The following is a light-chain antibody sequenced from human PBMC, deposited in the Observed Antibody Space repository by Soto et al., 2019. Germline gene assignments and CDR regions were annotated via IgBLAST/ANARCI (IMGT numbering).Light chain of an antibody. CDR3: QSYDSSLSGSDV. Sequence: QSVLTQPPSVSGAPGQRVTISCTGSSSNIGAGHDVHWYQHLPGTAPKLLIYGNGNRPSGVPDRFSGSKSGTSASLAITGLQAEDEADYYCQSYDSSLSGSDVFGTGTKVTVL. V-gene: IGLV1-40*01. CDR1: SSNIGAGHD. J-gene: IGLJ1*01. CDR2: GNG.